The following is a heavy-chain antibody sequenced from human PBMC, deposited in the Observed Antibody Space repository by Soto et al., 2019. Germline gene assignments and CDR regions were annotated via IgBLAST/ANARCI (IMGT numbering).Heavy chain of an antibody. J-gene: IGHJ4*02. CDR1: VFTFSSYA. Sequence: GGSLRLACAASVFTFSSYAMSWVRQAPGKGLEWVSAISGSGGSTYYADSVKGRFTISRDNSKNTLYLQMNSLRAEDTAVYYCAKGLGVAVAGPEDYWGQGTLVTVSS. D-gene: IGHD6-19*01. V-gene: IGHV3-23*01. CDR3: AKGLGVAVAGPEDY. CDR2: ISGSGGST.